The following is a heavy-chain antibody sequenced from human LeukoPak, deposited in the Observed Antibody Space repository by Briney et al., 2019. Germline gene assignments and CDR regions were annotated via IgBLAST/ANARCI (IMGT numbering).Heavy chain of an antibody. Sequence: PSETLSLTCTVSRGSVNSNSYYWGWIRQPPGKGLEWIGTIYYSGNTYYNPSLESRVTISVDTSKNQFSLKLTSVTAADTAVYYCARDHEVSSSSFDYWGQGTPVTVSS. CDR3: ARDHEVSSSSFDY. V-gene: IGHV4-39*07. J-gene: IGHJ4*02. D-gene: IGHD6-6*01. CDR1: RGSVNSNSYY. CDR2: IYYSGNT.